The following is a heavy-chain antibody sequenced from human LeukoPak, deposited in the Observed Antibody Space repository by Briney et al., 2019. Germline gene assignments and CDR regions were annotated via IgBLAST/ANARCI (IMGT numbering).Heavy chain of an antibody. CDR3: ASLYSSGEHNWFDP. Sequence: ASVKVSCRASGYTFTDYFLHWVRQAPGHGLEWVGRINPNSGGTNYEQKFQGRVTMTRDTSISTAHMELSRLRSDDTAVYYCASLYSSGEHNWFDPWGQGTLVAVSS. D-gene: IGHD6-19*01. J-gene: IGHJ5*02. CDR1: GYTFTDYF. V-gene: IGHV1-2*06. CDR2: INPNSGGT.